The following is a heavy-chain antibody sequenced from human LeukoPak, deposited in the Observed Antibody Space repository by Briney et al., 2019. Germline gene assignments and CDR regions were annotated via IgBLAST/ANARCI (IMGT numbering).Heavy chain of an antibody. CDR2: ISSSGSTI. Sequence: GGSLRLSCVASRFTFSNYGMHWVRQAPGKGLEWVSYISSSGSTIYYADSVKGRFTISRDNAKNSLYLQMNSLRAEDTAVYYCAELGITMIGGVWGKGTTVTISS. CDR3: AELGITMIGGV. V-gene: IGHV3-48*04. CDR1: RFTFSNYG. J-gene: IGHJ6*04. D-gene: IGHD3-10*02.